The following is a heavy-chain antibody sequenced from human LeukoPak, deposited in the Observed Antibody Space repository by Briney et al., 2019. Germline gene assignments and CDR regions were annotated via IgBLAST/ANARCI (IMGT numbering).Heavy chain of an antibody. J-gene: IGHJ4*02. V-gene: IGHV3-23*01. CDR2: ISGTGGNT. Sequence: PGGSLRLSCAASGFTFSSYAMSWVRQAPGKGLEWVSSISGTGGNTYYADSVKGRFTISRDNSRNTLYLQVNSLRAEDTAVYYCANVPYYGSGTPFDHWGQGALVTVSS. CDR1: GFTFSSYA. CDR3: ANVPYYGSGTPFDH. D-gene: IGHD3-10*01.